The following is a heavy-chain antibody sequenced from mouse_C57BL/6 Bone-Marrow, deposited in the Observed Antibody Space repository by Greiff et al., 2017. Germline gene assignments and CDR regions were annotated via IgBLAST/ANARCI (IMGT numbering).Heavy chain of an antibody. Sequence: EVMLVESGPVLVKPGASVKMSCKASGYTFTDYYMNWVKQSHGKSLEWIGVINPYNGGTSYNQKFKGKATLTVDKSSSTAYMELNSLTSEDSAVYYCARDYGSSPWFAYWGQGTLVTVSA. CDR3: ARDYGSSPWFAY. CDR2: INPYNGGT. J-gene: IGHJ3*01. D-gene: IGHD1-1*01. V-gene: IGHV1-19*01. CDR1: GYTFTDYY.